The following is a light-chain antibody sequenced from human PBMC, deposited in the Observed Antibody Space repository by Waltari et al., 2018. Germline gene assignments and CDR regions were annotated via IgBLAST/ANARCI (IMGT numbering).Light chain of an antibody. CDR2: WAS. V-gene: IGKV4-1*01. CDR1: LSLLHSSNFKNS. Sequence: DIVMTQSPDSLAVSLGERATINCKSSLSLLHSSNFKNSLAWYQQKPGQPPKLLIYWASTRESGVPDRFSGSGAGTDFTLTISSLQAEDVAVYYGHEYYRTRGYTFGQGTKLEIK. J-gene: IGKJ2*01. CDR3: HEYYRTRGYT.